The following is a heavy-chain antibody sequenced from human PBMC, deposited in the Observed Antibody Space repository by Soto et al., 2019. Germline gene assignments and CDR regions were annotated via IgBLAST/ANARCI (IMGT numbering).Heavy chain of an antibody. D-gene: IGHD6-19*01. CDR2: INAGNGNT. V-gene: IGHV1-3*01. CDR1: GYTFTSYA. Sequence: QVQLVQSGAEVKKPGASVKVSCKASGYTFTSYAMHWVRQAPGQRLEWMGWINAGNGNTKYSQKFQGRVTITRDTSASTAYMELSRLRSEDTAVYYCARDLKLGYPAGTFDYWGQGTLVTVSS. J-gene: IGHJ4*02. CDR3: ARDLKLGYPAGTFDY.